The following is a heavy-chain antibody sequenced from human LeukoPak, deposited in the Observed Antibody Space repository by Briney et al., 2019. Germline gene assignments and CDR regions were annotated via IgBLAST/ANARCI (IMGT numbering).Heavy chain of an antibody. V-gene: IGHV4-30-2*02. CDR1: GGSISSGGYS. D-gene: IGHD2-15*01. CDR2: IYHSGST. Sequence: SSETLSPTCAVSGGSISSGGYSWSWIRQPPGKGLEWIGYIYHSGSTYYNPSLKSRVTISVDTSKNQFSLKLSSVTAADTAVYYCASCSGGSCYSDYWGQGTLVTVSP. J-gene: IGHJ4*02. CDR3: ASCSGGSCYSDY.